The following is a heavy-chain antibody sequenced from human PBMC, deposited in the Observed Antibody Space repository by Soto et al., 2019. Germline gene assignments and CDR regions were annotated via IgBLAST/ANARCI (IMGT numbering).Heavy chain of an antibody. Sequence: EVQLVESGGGLVQPGGSLRLSCAASGFTFSSYWMSWVRQVPGKGLEWVANIKQDGNERYYVDSVKGRFTISRDNAKNSLYLQMNSLTAVDTAVYYCARVKSLAGEYWGQGTLVTVSS. CDR3: ARVKSLAGEY. CDR2: IKQDGNER. CDR1: GFTFSSYW. J-gene: IGHJ4*02. D-gene: IGHD2-15*01. V-gene: IGHV3-7*05.